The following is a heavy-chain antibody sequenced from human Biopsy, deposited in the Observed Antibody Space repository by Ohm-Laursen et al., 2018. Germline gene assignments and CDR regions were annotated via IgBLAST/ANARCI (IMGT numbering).Heavy chain of an antibody. CDR3: AREWSGISFGPIDY. V-gene: IGHV1-8*01. CDR2: MNTKSGNT. J-gene: IGHJ4*02. Sequence: GASVKASRKASGYSFVNYDINWGRQTSGQGLEYMGWMNTKSGNTGYAQRFQGRVTMTRDNSVTTAYMELRSLTSEDSAVYFCAREWSGISFGPIDYWGQGTRVTVSS. D-gene: IGHD3-3*01. CDR1: GYSFVNYD.